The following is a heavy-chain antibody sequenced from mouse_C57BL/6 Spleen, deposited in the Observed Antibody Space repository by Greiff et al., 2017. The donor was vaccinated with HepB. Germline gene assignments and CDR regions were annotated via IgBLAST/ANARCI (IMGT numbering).Heavy chain of an antibody. CDR1: GYTFTSYW. CDR2: IDPNSGGT. V-gene: IGHV1-72*01. D-gene: IGHD2-1*01. CDR3: AFYYGNPYYYAMDY. Sequence: QVQLKQPGAELVKPGASVKLSCKASGYTFTSYWMHWVKQRPGRGLEWIGRIDPNSGGTKYNEKFKSKATLTVDKPSSTAYMQLSSLTSEDSAVYYCAFYYGNPYYYAMDYWGQGTSVTVSS. J-gene: IGHJ4*01.